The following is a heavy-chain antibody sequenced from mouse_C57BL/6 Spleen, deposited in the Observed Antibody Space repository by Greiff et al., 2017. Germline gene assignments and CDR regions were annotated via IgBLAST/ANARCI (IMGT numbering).Heavy chain of an antibody. V-gene: IGHV1-76*01. J-gene: IGHJ2*01. CDR3: ARRVTGDFDY. Sequence: QVHVKQSGAELVRPGASVKLSCKASGYTFTDYYINWVKQRPGQGLEWIARIYPGSGNTYYNEKFKGKATLTAEKSSSTAYMQLSSLTSEDSAVYFCARRVTGDFDYWGQGTTLTVSS. CDR2: IYPGSGNT. CDR1: GYTFTDYY. D-gene: IGHD4-1*01.